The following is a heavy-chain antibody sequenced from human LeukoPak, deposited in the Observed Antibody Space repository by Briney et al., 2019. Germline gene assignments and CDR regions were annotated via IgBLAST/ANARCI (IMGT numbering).Heavy chain of an antibody. CDR1: GFTFTKYA. D-gene: IGHD6-19*01. J-gene: IGHJ4*02. CDR2: IGGSGTKT. Sequence: GGSLRLSCAASGFTFTKYAMSWVRQAAGKGLEWVSAIGGSGTKTFYAESVKGRFTISRDNSNNILFLQMDSLRAEDTAVYYCARDGRYSSGWYPFDYWGQGTLVTASS. CDR3: ARDGRYSSGWYPFDY. V-gene: IGHV3-23*01.